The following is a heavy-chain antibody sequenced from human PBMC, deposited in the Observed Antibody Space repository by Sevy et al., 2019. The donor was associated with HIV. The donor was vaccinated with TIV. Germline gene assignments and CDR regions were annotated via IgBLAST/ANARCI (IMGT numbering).Heavy chain of an antibody. CDR1: GFNFDTFW. D-gene: IGHD3-16*02. CDR3: VRVVWDVLVVPAATPSPWLDS. V-gene: IGHV3-7*01. CDR2: IDPRGEKR. Sequence: GGSLRLSCAASGFNFDTFWMGWVRQAPGRGLEWVASIDPRGEKRDHLDSLKGRFTIPRDNAKNSLYLEMHSLKGEDTDLYYCVRVVWDVLVVPAATPSPWLDSWGQGTLVTVSS. J-gene: IGHJ5*01.